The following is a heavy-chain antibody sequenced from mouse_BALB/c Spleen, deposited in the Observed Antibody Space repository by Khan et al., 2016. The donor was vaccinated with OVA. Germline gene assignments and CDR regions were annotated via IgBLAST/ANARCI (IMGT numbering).Heavy chain of an antibody. CDR3: SYSLPHYAMDY. V-gene: IGHV14-3*02. Sequence: VQLQQSGAELVRPGASVKLSCTVSGFNIKDTYMHWVKQGPEQGLEWIGRIDPANGNTKYDPTFQGKATLTADTSSNTAYLQLSSLTSEDTAVYYCSYSLPHYAMDYWGQGTSVTVSS. CDR1: GFNIKDTY. CDR2: IDPANGNT. J-gene: IGHJ4*01. D-gene: IGHD1-2*01.